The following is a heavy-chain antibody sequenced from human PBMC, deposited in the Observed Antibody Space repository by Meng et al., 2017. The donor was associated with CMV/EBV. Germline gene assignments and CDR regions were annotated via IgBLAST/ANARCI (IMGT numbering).Heavy chain of an antibody. CDR2: ISGSGGST. J-gene: IGHJ5*02. CDR1: GFTFSSYA. V-gene: IGHV3-23*01. CDR3: AKRTIAAARNWFDP. Sequence: GESLKISCAASGFTFSSYAMSWVRQAPGKGLEWVSAISGSGGSTYYADSVKGRFTISRDNSKNTLYLQMNSLRAEDTAAYYCAKRTIAAARNWFDPWGQGTLVTVSS. D-gene: IGHD6-6*01.